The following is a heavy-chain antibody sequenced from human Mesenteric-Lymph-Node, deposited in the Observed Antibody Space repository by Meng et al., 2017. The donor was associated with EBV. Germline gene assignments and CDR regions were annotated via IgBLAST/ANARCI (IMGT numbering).Heavy chain of an antibody. CDR3: ARTPGPVAVPFDY. D-gene: IGHD6-19*01. CDR2: IYYSGST. J-gene: IGHJ4*02. Sequence: HPPLQESARGLVKPSETLSLTCTFSGGSISSSSYYWGWIRQPPGKGLEWIGSIYYSGSTYYNPSLKSRVTISVDTSKNQFSLKLSSVTAADTAVYYCARTPGPVAVPFDYWGQGTLVTVSS. V-gene: IGHV4-39*01. CDR1: GGSISSSSYY.